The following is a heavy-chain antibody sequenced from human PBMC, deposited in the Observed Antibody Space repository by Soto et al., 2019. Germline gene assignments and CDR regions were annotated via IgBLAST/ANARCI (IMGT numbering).Heavy chain of an antibody. J-gene: IGHJ3*02. V-gene: IGHV4-34*01. CDR2: INHSGST. Sequence: SETLSLTCAVYGGSFSGYYWSWIRQPPGKGLEWIGEINHSGSTNYNPSLKSRVTISVDTSKNQFSLRLSSVTAADTAVYYCARGKPVTMVRGVMKAFDIWGQGTMVTVTS. D-gene: IGHD3-10*01. CDR1: GGSFSGYY. CDR3: ARGKPVTMVRGVMKAFDI.